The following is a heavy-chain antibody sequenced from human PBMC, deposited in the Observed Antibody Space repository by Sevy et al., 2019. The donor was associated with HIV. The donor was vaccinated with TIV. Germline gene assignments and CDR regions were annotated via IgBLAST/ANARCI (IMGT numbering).Heavy chain of an antibody. CDR3: ARNGGAYDKGFDP. D-gene: IGHD3-22*01. V-gene: IGHV3-48*03. CDR2: ISNSGSTM. Sequence: LSLTCAASGFTFSNYEMNWVRQVPGKGLEWVSYISNSGSTMYYADSVKGRFTISRDNAKKSLYLQMNSLRVEDTAFYYCARNGGAYDKGFDPWGQGTLVTVSS. J-gene: IGHJ5*02. CDR1: GFTFSNYE.